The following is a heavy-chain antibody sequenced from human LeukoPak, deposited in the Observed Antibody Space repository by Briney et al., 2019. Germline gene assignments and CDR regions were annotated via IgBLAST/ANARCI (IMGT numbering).Heavy chain of an antibody. CDR2: IIPIFGTA. CDR1: GGTFSSYA. V-gene: IGHV1-69*13. D-gene: IGHD6-13*01. J-gene: IGHJ5*02. Sequence: ASVKVSCKASGGTFSSYAISWVRQAPGQGLEWMGGIIPIFGTANYAQKFQGRVTITADESTSTAYMELSSLRSEGTAVYYCARVVGSSWYEVFDPWGQGALVTVSS. CDR3: ARVVGSSWYEVFDP.